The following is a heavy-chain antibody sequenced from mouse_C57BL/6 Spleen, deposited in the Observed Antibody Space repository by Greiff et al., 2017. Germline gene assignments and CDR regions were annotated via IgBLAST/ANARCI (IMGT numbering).Heavy chain of an antibody. J-gene: IGHJ2*01. Sequence: DVQLQESGPGLVKPSQSLSLTCSVTGYSITSGYYWNWIRQFPGNKLEWMGYISYDGSNNYNPSLKNRISITRDTSKNQFFLKLNSVTTEDTATYYCARDDGYYFDYWGQGTTLTVSS. V-gene: IGHV3-6*01. D-gene: IGHD2-3*01. CDR1: GYSITSGYY. CDR2: ISYDGSN. CDR3: ARDDGYYFDY.